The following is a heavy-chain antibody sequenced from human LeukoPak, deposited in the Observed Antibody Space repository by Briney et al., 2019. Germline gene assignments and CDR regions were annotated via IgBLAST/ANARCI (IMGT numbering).Heavy chain of an antibody. CDR3: ARATRSPILYYGMDV. V-gene: IGHV1-46*01. J-gene: IGHJ6*02. CDR2: INPSGGST. Sequence: ASVKVSCKASGYTFTSNYMHWVRQAPGQGLEWMGIINPSGGSTSYAQKFQGRVTMTRDTSTSTVYMELSSLRSEDTAVYYCARATRSPILYYGMDVWGQGTTVTVSS. CDR1: GYTFTSNY. D-gene: IGHD1-26*01.